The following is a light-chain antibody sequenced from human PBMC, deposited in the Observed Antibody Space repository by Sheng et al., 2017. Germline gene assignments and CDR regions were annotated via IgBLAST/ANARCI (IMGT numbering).Light chain of an antibody. J-gene: IGKJ1*01. CDR2: GAT. CDR1: ESI. CDR3: QQYGNSSWT. Sequence: EIVLTQSPGTLSLSPGERATLSCRASESIPRVLIHGATSRATGIPDRFSGSGSGTDFTLTISRLEPEDFTVYFCQQYGNSSWTFGQGTKVEIK. V-gene: IGKV3-20*01.